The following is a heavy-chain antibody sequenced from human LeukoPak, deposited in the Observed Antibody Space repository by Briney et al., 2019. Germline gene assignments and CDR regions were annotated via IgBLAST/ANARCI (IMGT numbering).Heavy chain of an antibody. Sequence: SQTLSLTCAISGDSVSSNSAAWNWLRQSPSRGLEWLGRTYYRSKWYNDYAVSVKSRITINPDTSKNQFSLQLNSVTPEDTAVYYCARDQLNIAAAAPYYFDYWGQGTLVTVSS. CDR3: ARDQLNIAAAAPYYFDY. CDR1: GDSVSSNSAA. V-gene: IGHV6-1*01. D-gene: IGHD6-13*01. J-gene: IGHJ4*02. CDR2: TYYRSKWYN.